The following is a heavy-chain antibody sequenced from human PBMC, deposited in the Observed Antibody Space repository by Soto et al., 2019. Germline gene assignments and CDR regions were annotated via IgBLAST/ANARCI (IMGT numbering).Heavy chain of an antibody. J-gene: IGHJ3*02. CDR2: TYYSGST. CDR1: GGSISSGDYY. CDR3: ARKGWPDVFDI. Sequence: QVQLQESGPGLVKPSQTLSLTCTVSGGSISSGDYYWRWIRQPPGKGLEWIGYTYYSGSTYYKSSPKSRVIISIDTSKNQFSLKLSSVTAADTAVYYCARKGWPDVFDIWGQGAMVTVSS. V-gene: IGHV4-30-4*01.